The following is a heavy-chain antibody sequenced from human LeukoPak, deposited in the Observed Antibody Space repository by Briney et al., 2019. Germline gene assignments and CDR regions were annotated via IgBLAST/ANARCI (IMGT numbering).Heavy chain of an antibody. D-gene: IGHD2-2*01. Sequence: ASVKVSCKASGGTFSSYAISWVRQAPGQGLEWMGGIIPIFGTANYAQKFRGRVTITTDESTSTAYMELSSLRSEDTAVYYCARVSVVANWFDPWGQGTLVTVSS. CDR1: GGTFSSYA. CDR3: ARVSVVANWFDP. CDR2: IIPIFGTA. J-gene: IGHJ5*02. V-gene: IGHV1-69*05.